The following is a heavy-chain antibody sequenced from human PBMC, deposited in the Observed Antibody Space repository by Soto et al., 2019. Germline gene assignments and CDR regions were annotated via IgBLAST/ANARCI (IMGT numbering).Heavy chain of an antibody. D-gene: IGHD2-21*01. CDR1: GDSVTSNGVA. CDR2: TDYRSYWYT. J-gene: IGHJ3*02. Sequence: SQTLSLTCAMSGDSVTSNGVAWNWIRQSPSRGLEWLGRTDYRSYWYTDYAVSVKSRISINPDTSKNQFSLQLNSLTPEDTAMYYCARGRNSAFDIWGQGTMVTVSS. V-gene: IGHV6-1*01. CDR3: ARGRNSAFDI.